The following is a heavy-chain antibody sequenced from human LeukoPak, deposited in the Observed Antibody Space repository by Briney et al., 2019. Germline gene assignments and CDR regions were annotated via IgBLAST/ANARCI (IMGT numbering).Heavy chain of an antibody. Sequence: GASVKVSCKASGYTFTSYAMHWVRQAPGQRLEWMGWINAGNGNTKYSQKFQGRVTITRDTSASTAYMELSSLRSEDTAVYYCAISPLFHSGYDSPYYYGMDVWGQGTTVTVSS. CDR3: AISPLFHSGYDSPYYYGMDV. V-gene: IGHV1-3*01. J-gene: IGHJ6*02. CDR1: GYTFTSYA. CDR2: INAGNGNT. D-gene: IGHD5-12*01.